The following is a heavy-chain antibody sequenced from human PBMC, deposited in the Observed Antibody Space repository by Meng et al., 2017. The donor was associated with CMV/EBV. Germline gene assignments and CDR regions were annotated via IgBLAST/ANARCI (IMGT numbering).Heavy chain of an antibody. D-gene: IGHD6-6*01. J-gene: IGHJ6*02. Sequence: ASVKVSCKASGYTFTSYDINWVRQATGQGLEWMGWMNPNSGNTGYAQKFQGRVTMTRNTSISTAYMELSSLRSEDTAVYYCASSISAGYYYYYGMDVWGQGTTVTVSS. CDR2: MNPNSGNT. CDR1: GYTFTSYD. CDR3: ASSISAGYYYYYGMDV. V-gene: IGHV1-8*01.